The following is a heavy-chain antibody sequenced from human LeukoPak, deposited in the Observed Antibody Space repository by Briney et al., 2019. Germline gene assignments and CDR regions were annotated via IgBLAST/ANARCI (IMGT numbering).Heavy chain of an antibody. CDR2: LWSHGRNE. Sequence: GGSLSLSCAASGFTFDDYAMHWVRQAPGKGLEWVAVLWSHGRNEYYADSVKGRFSISRDTSRSTLHLQMNSLRAEDTAVYYCARGDDTSGHYSLFEYWGQGTRVTVSS. D-gene: IGHD3-22*01. CDR1: GFTFDDYA. J-gene: IGHJ4*02. V-gene: IGHV3-33*08. CDR3: ARGDDTSGHYSLFEY.